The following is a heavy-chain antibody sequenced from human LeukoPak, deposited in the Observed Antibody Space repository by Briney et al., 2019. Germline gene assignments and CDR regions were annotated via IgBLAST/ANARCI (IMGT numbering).Heavy chain of an antibody. CDR1: GISLSLYG. CDR2: ISYDGSKE. V-gene: IGHV3-30*18. Sequence: GTSLRLSCVASGISLSLYGVHWVRRAPGRGLNWVALISYDGSKEYFADSVKGRFTISRDNSKNTVYLQMNSLRVDDTAVYFCAKDFCTGGSCNFFDSWGQGTLVTVSS. D-gene: IGHD2-8*02. J-gene: IGHJ4*02. CDR3: AKDFCTGGSCNFFDS.